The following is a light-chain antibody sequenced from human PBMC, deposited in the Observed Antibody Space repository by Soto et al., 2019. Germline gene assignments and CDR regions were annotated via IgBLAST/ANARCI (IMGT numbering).Light chain of an antibody. CDR2: YAS. CDR3: QQYNNWPLT. CDR1: QSVNSN. Sequence: EIAMTQSPATLSVSPGERATLSCRASQSVNSNLAWYQQKPGQAPRLLIYYASTRATGIPDRFSGSGSGTEFTVTISSLQSEDFAVYYCQQYNNWPLTFGGGTKVDIK. V-gene: IGKV3-15*01. J-gene: IGKJ4*01.